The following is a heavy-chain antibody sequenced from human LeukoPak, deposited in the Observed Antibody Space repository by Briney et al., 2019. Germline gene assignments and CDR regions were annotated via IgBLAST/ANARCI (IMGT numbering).Heavy chain of an antibody. D-gene: IGHD3-16*02. J-gene: IGHJ4*02. CDR2: ISSSGSTI. V-gene: IGHV3-48*03. CDR3: ARSPYVWGSYRPYYFDY. CDR1: GFTFSSYE. Sequence: PGGSLRLSCAASGFTFSSYEMNWVRQAPGKGLEWVAYISSSGSTIYYADSVKGRFTISRDNAKTSLSLQMNSLRVEATAVYYCARSPYVWGSYRPYYFDYWGQGTLVTVSS.